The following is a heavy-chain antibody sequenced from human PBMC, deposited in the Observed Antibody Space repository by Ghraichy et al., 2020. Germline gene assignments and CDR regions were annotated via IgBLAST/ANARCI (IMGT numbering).Heavy chain of an antibody. D-gene: IGHD3-22*01. V-gene: IGHV3-15*05. CDR1: GFTFSDAW. Sequence: ETLRLSCAVSGFTFSDAWMSWVRQAPGKGLEWVGHIKSRGAGETTDYGASVKGRFTISRDDSKNTVYLQMNSLKSEDTATYFCTHDISGFYYRIDFWGQGTLVTVSS. CDR3: THDISGFYYRIDF. CDR2: IKSRGAGETT. J-gene: IGHJ4*02.